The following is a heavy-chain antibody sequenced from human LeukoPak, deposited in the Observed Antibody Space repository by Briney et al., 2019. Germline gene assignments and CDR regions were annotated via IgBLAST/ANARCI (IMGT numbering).Heavy chain of an antibody. V-gene: IGHV5-10-1*01. D-gene: IGHD4-17*01. Sequence: GESLKISCKASGYSFTNYWISWVRPMPGKGLEWMGRIDPRDSYTKYSPSFEGPVTISVDKSISTAFLQWSSLKASDSAIYFCATGASKVTTDFANYWGQGTQVAVSS. CDR2: IDPRDSYT. CDR3: ATGASKVTTDFANY. CDR1: GYSFTNYW. J-gene: IGHJ4*02.